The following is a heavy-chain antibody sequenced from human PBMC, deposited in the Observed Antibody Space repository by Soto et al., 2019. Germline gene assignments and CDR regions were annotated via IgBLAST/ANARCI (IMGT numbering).Heavy chain of an antibody. Sequence: NPSETLSLTCTVSGDSVSTNSYSWGWIRQSPGKGLEWIGTIYSSENTYYNPSLLSRVTISVDTSKNEFSLRLSSVTAADTAVYYCARLNGYCISTNCQGYYGMDVWGQGTTVTVSS. CDR2: IYSSENT. CDR3: ARLNGYCISTNCQGYYGMDV. V-gene: IGHV4-39*01. CDR1: GDSVSTNSYS. D-gene: IGHD2-2*03. J-gene: IGHJ6*02.